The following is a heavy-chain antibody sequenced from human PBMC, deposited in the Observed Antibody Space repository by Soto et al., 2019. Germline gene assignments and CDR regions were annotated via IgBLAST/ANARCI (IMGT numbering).Heavy chain of an antibody. CDR1: GASVTGTTYY. V-gene: IGHV4-39*01. Sequence: QLQLQESGPGLVKPSETLSLTCSVSGASVTGTTYYWGWIRQSPGKGLEWIGNIYHNGRTDYNPSLKSRVAISIDASKTQFSLRLTSVTAADTAMYYCVRQVTGTRRFIWFDPWGQGTLVTVSS. CDR2: IYHNGRT. D-gene: IGHD1-7*01. CDR3: VRQVTGTRRFIWFDP. J-gene: IGHJ5*02.